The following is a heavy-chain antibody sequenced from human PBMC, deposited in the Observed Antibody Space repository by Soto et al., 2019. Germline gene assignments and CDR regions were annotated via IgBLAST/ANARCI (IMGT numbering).Heavy chain of an antibody. CDR2: ISDSGGSR. J-gene: IGHJ6*02. CDR3: ARDQYYYDRPAWTGYGMDV. D-gene: IGHD3-22*01. V-gene: IGHV3-23*01. CDR1: GFTFSHFG. Sequence: GGSLRLSCSASGFTFSHFGMAWVRKAPGKGLEWVSGISDSGGSRFYAESVKGRFTISRDNSKNTLHLQMDSLRAEDTAVYYCARDQYYYDRPAWTGYGMDVWGQGTTVTVSS.